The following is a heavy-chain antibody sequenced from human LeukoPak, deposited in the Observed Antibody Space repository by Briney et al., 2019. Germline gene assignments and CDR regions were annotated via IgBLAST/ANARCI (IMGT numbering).Heavy chain of an antibody. CDR3: AREAGYCSSTSCYPGNWFDP. Sequence: GGSLRLSCAASGFTFSSYSMNWVRQAPGKGLEWVSSISSSSSYIYYADSVKGRFTISRDNAKNSLYLQMNSLRAEDTAVYYCAREAGYCSSTSCYPGNWFDPWGQGTLVTVSS. CDR2: ISSSSSYI. D-gene: IGHD2-2*01. J-gene: IGHJ5*02. V-gene: IGHV3-21*01. CDR1: GFTFSSYS.